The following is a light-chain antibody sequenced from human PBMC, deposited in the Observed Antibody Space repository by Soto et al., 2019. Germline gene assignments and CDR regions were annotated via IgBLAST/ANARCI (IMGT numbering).Light chain of an antibody. Sequence: QSALTQPASVSGSPGQWITLSCTRTSSDVGSYNLVSWYQQHPGKAPKLMIYEGSKRPSGVSNRFSGSKSGNTASLTISGLQAEDEADYYCCSYAGSSTVVFGGGTKLTVL. CDR2: EGS. CDR3: CSYAGSSTVV. J-gene: IGLJ2*01. CDR1: SSDVGSYNL. V-gene: IGLV2-23*01.